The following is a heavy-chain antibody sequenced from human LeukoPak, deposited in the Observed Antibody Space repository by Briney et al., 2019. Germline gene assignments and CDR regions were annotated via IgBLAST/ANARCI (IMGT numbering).Heavy chain of an antibody. CDR2: INHSGST. D-gene: IGHD2-21*02. Sequence: SETLSLTCAVYGGSFSGYYWSWIRQPPGKGLEWIGEINHSGSTNYNPSLKSRVTISVDTSKNQFSLRLSSVTAADTAVYYCARGRRVVTVYYFDYWGQGTLVTVSS. V-gene: IGHV4-34*01. CDR3: ARGRRVVTVYYFDY. J-gene: IGHJ4*02. CDR1: GGSFSGYY.